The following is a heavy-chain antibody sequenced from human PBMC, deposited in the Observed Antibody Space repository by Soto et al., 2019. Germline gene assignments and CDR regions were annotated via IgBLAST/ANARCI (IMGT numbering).Heavy chain of an antibody. Sequence: EVQLVESGGGLVQPGRSLRLSCAASGFTFDDYAMHWVRQVPGKGLEWVSGINWNSGSIGYVDSVKGRFAISRGNAKNSLHLQMNSLSAEDTAFYYCVKDESINWYSGHFRHWGQGTLVTVSS. CDR2: INWNSGSI. D-gene: IGHD6-13*01. CDR3: VKDESINWYSGHFRH. CDR1: GFTFDDYA. J-gene: IGHJ1*01. V-gene: IGHV3-9*01.